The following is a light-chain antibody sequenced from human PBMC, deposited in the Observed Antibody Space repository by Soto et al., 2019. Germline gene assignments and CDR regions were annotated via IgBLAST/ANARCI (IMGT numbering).Light chain of an antibody. CDR1: SSNIGAGYD. CDR2: DNS. CDR3: QSYDRSLSGSRV. J-gene: IGLJ1*01. V-gene: IGLV1-40*01. Sequence: QSVLTQPPSVSGAPGQRVTISCTGSSSNIGAGYDVHWYQQLPGTAPKLLIYDNSNRPSGVPDRFSGSKSGTSASLAITGLQAEDEADYYCQSYDRSLSGSRVFGTGTKATVL.